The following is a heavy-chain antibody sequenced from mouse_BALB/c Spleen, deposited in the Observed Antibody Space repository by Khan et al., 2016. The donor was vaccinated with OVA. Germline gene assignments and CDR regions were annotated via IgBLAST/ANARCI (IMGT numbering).Heavy chain of an antibody. Sequence: QVQLKESGAELARPGASVKMSCKASGYTFTTYTMHWVKQRPGQGLEWIGYINPSNGYTNYNQKFKDKSTLTADKSFSTAYMQRSSLTSDYSAVYYCAREGAYYRSDGWFSYWGQGTLVTVSA. D-gene: IGHD2-14*01. CDR2: INPSNGYT. CDR3: AREGAYYRSDGWFSY. V-gene: IGHV1-4*01. CDR1: GYTFTTYT. J-gene: IGHJ3*01.